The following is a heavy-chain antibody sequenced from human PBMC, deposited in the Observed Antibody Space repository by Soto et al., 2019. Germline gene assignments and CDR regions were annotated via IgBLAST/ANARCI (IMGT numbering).Heavy chain of an antibody. CDR3: ARVPGP. J-gene: IGHJ5*02. CDR1: GGSISSGGYS. Sequence: SETLSLTCAVSGGSISSGGYSWSWIRQPPGKGLEWIGYIYHSGSTYYNPSLKSRVTISVDRSKNQFSLKLSSVTAADTAVYSRARVPGPWGQGSLVNVS. V-gene: IGHV4-30-2*01. CDR2: IYHSGST. D-gene: IGHD3-10*01.